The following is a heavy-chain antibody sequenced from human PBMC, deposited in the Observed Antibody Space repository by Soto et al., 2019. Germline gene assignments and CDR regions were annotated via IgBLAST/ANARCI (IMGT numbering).Heavy chain of an antibody. CDR3: ARDWFGVDY. V-gene: IGHV1-18*01. Sequence: QVQLVQSGAEVKKPGASVKVYCKASGYTFTSYGISWVRPSPGQGLEWMGWINAYNGNTNYAPKLQGRVTMTTDTSTSTASMELRSLRSDDTAVYYCARDWFGVDYWGQGTLVTVSS. J-gene: IGHJ4*02. CDR1: GYTFTSYG. D-gene: IGHD3-16*01. CDR2: INAYNGNT.